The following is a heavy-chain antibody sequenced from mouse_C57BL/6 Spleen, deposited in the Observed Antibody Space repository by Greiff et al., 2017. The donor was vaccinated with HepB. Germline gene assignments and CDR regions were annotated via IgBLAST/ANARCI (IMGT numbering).Heavy chain of an antibody. V-gene: IGHV5-9-1*02. CDR1: GFTFSSYA. D-gene: IGHD3-3*01. Sequence: EVQLVESGEGLVKPGGSLKLSCAASGFTFSSYAMSWVRQTPEKRLEWVAYISSGGDYIYYADTVKGRFTISRDNASNTLYLQMSSLKSADTAMYYCTRAAVYYAMDYWGQGTSVTVSS. CDR2: ISSGGDYI. CDR3: TRAAVYYAMDY. J-gene: IGHJ4*01.